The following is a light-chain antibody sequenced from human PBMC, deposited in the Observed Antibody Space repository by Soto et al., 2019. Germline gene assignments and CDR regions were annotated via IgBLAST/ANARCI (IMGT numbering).Light chain of an antibody. Sequence: ETGMTQSPATLSVSPGERATLSCRASQSVNSNLAWYQQKLGQAPRVLIFGASTRATGIPARFSGSGSGTEFSLTINSLQSDDFATYSCQHYGGMWAFGGAAK. CDR1: QSVNSN. J-gene: IGKJ4*02. V-gene: IGKV3-15*01. CDR2: GAS. CDR3: QHYGGMWA.